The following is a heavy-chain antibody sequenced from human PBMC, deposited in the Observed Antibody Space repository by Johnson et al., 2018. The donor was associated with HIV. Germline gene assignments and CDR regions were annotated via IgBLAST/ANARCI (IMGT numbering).Heavy chain of an antibody. J-gene: IGHJ3*02. V-gene: IGHV3-30*03. CDR3: ATVHSTTDAFDI. Sequence: QVQLVESGGGVVQPGRSLRLSCAASGFTFSSYAMHWVRQAPGKGLEWVAVISHHGRHEDHAYSVKGRFTISSDNSKNTVCLQVNSMRAEHTAVYYCATVHSTTDAFDIWGQGTMVTVSS. D-gene: IGHD6-13*01. CDR1: GFTFSSYA. CDR2: ISHHGRHE.